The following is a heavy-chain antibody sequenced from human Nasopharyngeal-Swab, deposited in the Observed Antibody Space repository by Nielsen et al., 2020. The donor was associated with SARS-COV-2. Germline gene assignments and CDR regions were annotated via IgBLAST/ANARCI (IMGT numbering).Heavy chain of an antibody. Sequence: GESLKISCAGSGFTLNTYSMIWVRQVPGEGLEWVSSISGRGSYVYYADSVKGRFTISKDSAKNSLYLQMNSLRADDTAVYFCARIAGRGSIYYYYMDVWGTGTTVTVSS. D-gene: IGHD1-26*01. V-gene: IGHV3-21*01. J-gene: IGHJ6*03. CDR1: GFTLNTYS. CDR2: ISGRGSYV. CDR3: ARIAGRGSIYYYYMDV.